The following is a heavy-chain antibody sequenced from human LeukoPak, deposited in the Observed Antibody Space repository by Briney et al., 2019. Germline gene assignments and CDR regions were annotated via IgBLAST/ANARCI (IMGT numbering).Heavy chain of an antibody. CDR3: ARLAGYYAYDY. D-gene: IGHD3-22*01. J-gene: IGHJ4*02. CDR1: GFTFSSYD. V-gene: IGHV3-13*01. Sequence: PGGSLRLSCAASGFTFSSYDMHWVRQATGKGLEWVSAIGTAGDTYYPGSVKGRFTISRENAKNSLYLQMNSLRAGDTAVYYCARLAGYYAYDYWGQGTLVTVSS. CDR2: IGTAGDT.